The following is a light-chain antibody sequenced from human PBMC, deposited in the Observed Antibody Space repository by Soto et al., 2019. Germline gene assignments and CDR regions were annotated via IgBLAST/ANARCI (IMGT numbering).Light chain of an antibody. Sequence: EIVLTQSPATLSLSPGERATLSCRASQSVSSYLAWYQQTPGQAPRLLIYDASNRATGIPARFSGSGSGTDFTLNISRLEPEDFEMYYCHQYGSPPWTFGQGTKVEI. CDR1: QSVSSY. CDR2: DAS. V-gene: IGKV3-11*01. J-gene: IGKJ1*01. CDR3: HQYGSPPWT.